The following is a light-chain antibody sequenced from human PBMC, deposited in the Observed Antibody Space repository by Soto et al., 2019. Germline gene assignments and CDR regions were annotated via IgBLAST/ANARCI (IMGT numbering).Light chain of an antibody. CDR2: RDT. CDR1: NIGSKN. J-gene: IGLJ2*01. CDR3: QVWDTSTVV. Sequence: SYELTQPLSVSVALGQTATITCGGNNIGSKNVHWYQQNPGQAPVMVINRDTNRSSGIPARFSGSNSGNTATLTISRAQAGDEADYYCQVWDTSTVVLGGGTKLTVL. V-gene: IGLV3-9*01.